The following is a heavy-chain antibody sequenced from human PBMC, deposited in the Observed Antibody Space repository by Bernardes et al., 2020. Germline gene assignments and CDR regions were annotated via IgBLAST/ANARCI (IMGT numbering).Heavy chain of an antibody. CDR3: AKERGKYGSGSLVD. D-gene: IGHD3-10*01. Sequence: GGSLRLSCAASGFTFDDYAMHWVRQPPGKGLEWVSSLSWNSASVGYVDSVKGRFTISRDNAKNSLYLQMNSLRVEDTALYYCAKERGKYGSGSLVDWGQGTLVTVSS. CDR1: GFTFDDYA. V-gene: IGHV3-9*01. CDR2: LSWNSASV. J-gene: IGHJ4*02.